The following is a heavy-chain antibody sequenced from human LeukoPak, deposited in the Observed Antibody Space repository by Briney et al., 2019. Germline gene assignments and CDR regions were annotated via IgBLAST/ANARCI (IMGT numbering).Heavy chain of an antibody. CDR2: ITTNTGNP. CDR1: GYNFTSYY. V-gene: IGHV7-4-1*02. CDR3: ARDASTIRFDY. J-gene: IGHJ4*02. D-gene: IGHD5-24*01. Sequence: ASVKVSCKASGYNFTSYYIHWVRQAPGQGLEWMGWITTNTGNPTYAQGFTGRFVFSLDTSVSTAYLQISSLKAEDTAVYYCARDASTIRFDYWGQGTLVTVSS.